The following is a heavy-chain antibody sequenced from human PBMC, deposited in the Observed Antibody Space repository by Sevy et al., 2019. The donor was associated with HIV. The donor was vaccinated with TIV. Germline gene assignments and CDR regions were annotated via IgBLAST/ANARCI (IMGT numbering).Heavy chain of an antibody. CDR3: AIDAWRSLVT. Sequence: GGSLRLSCAASGFTFSAYCMAWVRQAPGKGLEWVANLNQDGSEKYPVDSVKGRFTISRDNAKNSLYLQMNSVRVEDTGIYYGAIDAWRSLVTWGRGTMVTVSS. J-gene: IGHJ3*01. CDR1: GFTFSAYC. D-gene: IGHD6-6*01. CDR2: LNQDGSEK. V-gene: IGHV3-7*01.